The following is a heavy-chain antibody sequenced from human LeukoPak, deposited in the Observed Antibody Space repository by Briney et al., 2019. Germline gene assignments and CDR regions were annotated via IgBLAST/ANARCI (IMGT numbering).Heavy chain of an antibody. CDR3: AAGDLIPAAEDYYYYMDV. D-gene: IGHD2-2*01. Sequence: GASVKLSCKASGYTFTSYYMHWVRQAPGQGLEWMGIINPGGDSTRYAQKFQGRVTMTRDMSTSTAYMELSSLRSEDTAVYYCAAGDLIPAAEDYYYYMDVWGKGTTVTVSS. CDR2: INPGGDST. CDR1: GYTFTSYY. V-gene: IGHV1-46*01. J-gene: IGHJ6*03.